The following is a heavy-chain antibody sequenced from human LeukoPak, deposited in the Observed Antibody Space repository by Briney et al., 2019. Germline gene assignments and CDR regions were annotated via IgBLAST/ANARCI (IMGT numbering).Heavy chain of an antibody. CDR2: ISSSSSYI. V-gene: IGHV3-21*01. Sequence: GRSLRLSCAASGFTVSSYSMNWVRQARGEGLECVSSISSSSSYIYYADSVKGRYTISRDNAKNSLYLQMNSLRAEDTAVYYCAREQWLVLYDYWGQGTLVTVSS. CDR3: AREQWLVLYDY. J-gene: IGHJ4*02. CDR1: GFTVSSYS. D-gene: IGHD6-19*01.